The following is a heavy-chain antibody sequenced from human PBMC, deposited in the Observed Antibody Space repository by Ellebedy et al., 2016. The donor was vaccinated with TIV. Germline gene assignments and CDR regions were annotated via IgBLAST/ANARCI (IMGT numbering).Heavy chain of an antibody. CDR3: ARDTHSYVRFDY. V-gene: IGHV3-53*01. CDR1: GFSVSNNY. CDR2: IYSDGTT. D-gene: IGHD5-18*01. Sequence: GGSLRLSCAASGFSVSNNYMSWVRQAPGKGLEWVSVIYSDGTTYYADSVKGRFTISRDNSKNTLYLQMDSLRAEDTAVYYCARDTHSYVRFDYWGQGTLVIVSS. J-gene: IGHJ4*02.